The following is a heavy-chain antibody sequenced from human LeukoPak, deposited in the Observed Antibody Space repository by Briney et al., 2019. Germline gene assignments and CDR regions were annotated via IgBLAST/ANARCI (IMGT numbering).Heavy chain of an antibody. Sequence: KSSETLSLTCTVSGGSISTYYWSWIRQPPGKGLEWIGYIYYSGSTNYNPSLKSRATISVDTSKNQFSLKLSSVTAADTAVYYCATLYSSSWYYYYGMDVWGQGTTVTVSS. CDR2: IYYSGST. V-gene: IGHV4-59*08. CDR1: GGSISTYY. D-gene: IGHD6-13*01. CDR3: ATLYSSSWYYYYGMDV. J-gene: IGHJ6*02.